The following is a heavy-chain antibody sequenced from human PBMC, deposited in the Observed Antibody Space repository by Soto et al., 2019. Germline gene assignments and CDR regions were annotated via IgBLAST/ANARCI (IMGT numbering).Heavy chain of an antibody. CDR2: IIPIFGTA. V-gene: IGHV1-69*13. CDR1: GGTFSSYA. Sequence: SVKVSCKASGGTFSSYAISWVRQAPGQRLEWMGGIIPIFGTANYAQKFQGRVTITADESTSTAYMELSSLRSEDTAVYYCAGGYSSSWRAKYGYYYYYYGMDVGGQGTRVTVSS. J-gene: IGHJ6*02. CDR3: AGGYSSSWRAKYGYYYYYYGMDV. D-gene: IGHD6-13*01.